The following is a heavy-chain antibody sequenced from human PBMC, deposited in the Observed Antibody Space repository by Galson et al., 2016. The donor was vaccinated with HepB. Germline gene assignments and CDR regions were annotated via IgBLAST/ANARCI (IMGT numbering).Heavy chain of an antibody. CDR1: GFTLSTYG. Sequence: SLRLSCAASGFTLSTYGMHWVRQAPGKGLEWVAVILYDGSKKYYADSVKGRFTISRDSSKNTLYLQMNRLRSEDTAVYYCARDGRGDLDWVLLNWGQGTLVTVS. D-gene: IGHD3-9*01. V-gene: IGHV3-30*03. CDR3: ARDGRGDLDWVLLN. CDR2: ILYDGSKK. J-gene: IGHJ4*02.